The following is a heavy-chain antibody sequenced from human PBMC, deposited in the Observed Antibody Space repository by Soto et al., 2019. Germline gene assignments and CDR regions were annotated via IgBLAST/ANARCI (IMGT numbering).Heavy chain of an antibody. CDR2: IHYSGST. CDR3: ARPRQGRDRYGMDV. Sequence: PSETLSLTCTVSGGSISSSSYYWGWIRQPPGKGLEWIGSIHYSGSTYYNPSLKSRVTISVDTSKNQFSLKLSSVTAADTAVYYCARPRQGRDRYGMDVWGQGTTVTVSS. J-gene: IGHJ6*02. V-gene: IGHV4-39*01. CDR1: GGSISSSSYY.